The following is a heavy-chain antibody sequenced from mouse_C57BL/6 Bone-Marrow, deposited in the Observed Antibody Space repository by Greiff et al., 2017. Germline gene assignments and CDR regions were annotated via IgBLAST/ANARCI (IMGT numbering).Heavy chain of an antibody. CDR2: IHPNSGST. J-gene: IGHJ2*01. CDR1: GYTFTSYW. D-gene: IGHD2-2*01. Sequence: VQLQQPGAELVKPGASVKLSCKASGYTFTSYWMHWVKQRPGQGLEWIGMIHPNSGSTNYNEKFKSKATLTVDKSSSTAYMQLSSLTSEDSAVYYCALYGYDLPYYFDYWGQGTTLTVSS. CDR3: ALYGYDLPYYFDY. V-gene: IGHV1-64*01.